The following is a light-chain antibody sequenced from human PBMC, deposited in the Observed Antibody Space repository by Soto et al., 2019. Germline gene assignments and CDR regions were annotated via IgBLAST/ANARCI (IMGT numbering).Light chain of an antibody. CDR3: QQYDNLLPLT. J-gene: IGKJ4*01. CDR2: DAS. CDR1: QDISNY. Sequence: DIQMTQSPSYLSASVGDRVTITCQARQDISNYLNWYQQKRGKAPKLLIYDASNLETGVPSRFSGSGSGTDFTFPISSLQPEDIATYYCQQYDNLLPLTFGGGTKVEIK. V-gene: IGKV1-33*01.